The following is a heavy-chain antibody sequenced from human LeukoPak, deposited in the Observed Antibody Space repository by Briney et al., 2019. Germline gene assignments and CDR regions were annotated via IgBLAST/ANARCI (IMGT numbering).Heavy chain of an antibody. CDR3: AKQEDEYSSSWIQNAFDI. D-gene: IGHD6-13*01. J-gene: IGHJ3*02. CDR2: ISGSGGST. Sequence: PGGSLRLSCAASGFTFSSYAMSWVRQAPGKGLEWVSAISGSGGSTYYADSVKGRFTISRDNPKNTLYLQMNSLRAEDTAVYYCAKQEDEYSSSWIQNAFDIWGQGTMVTVSS. V-gene: IGHV3-23*01. CDR1: GFTFSSYA.